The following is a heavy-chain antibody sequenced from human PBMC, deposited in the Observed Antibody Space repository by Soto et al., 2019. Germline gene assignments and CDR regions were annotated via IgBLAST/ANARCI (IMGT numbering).Heavy chain of an antibody. CDR3: ARARLGGRLDAFDI. J-gene: IGHJ3*02. CDR1: GYTFTSYD. Sequence: GASVKVPCKASGYTFTSYDINWGRQATGQGLEWMGWMNPNSGNTGYAQKFQGRVTMTRNTSISTAYMELSSLRSEDTAVYYCARARLGGRLDAFDIWGQGTMVTVSS. D-gene: IGHD2-15*01. CDR2: MNPNSGNT. V-gene: IGHV1-8*01.